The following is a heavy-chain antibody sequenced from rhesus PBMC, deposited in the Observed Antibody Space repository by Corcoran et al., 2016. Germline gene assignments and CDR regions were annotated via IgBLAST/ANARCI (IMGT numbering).Heavy chain of an antibody. CDR3: ARAFTAPSFDY. CDR2: ISGSSGST. CDR1: GGSFSGYY. J-gene: IGHJ4*01. D-gene: IGHD2-15*01. Sequence: QVQLQESGPGLVKPSETLSLTCAVSGGSFSGYYWGWIRQPPGKGLEWIGYISGSSGSTDYNPSRKSRVTSSTDTSKNQFSLKLSSVTAADTAVYYCARAFTAPSFDYWGQGVLVTVSS. V-gene: IGHV4-165*01.